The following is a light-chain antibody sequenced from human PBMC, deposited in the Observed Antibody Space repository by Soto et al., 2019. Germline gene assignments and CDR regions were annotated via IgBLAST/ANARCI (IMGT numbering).Light chain of an antibody. CDR1: QRVSSNY. CDR3: QQYGSSGT. CDR2: GAS. J-gene: IGKJ1*01. V-gene: IGKV3-20*01. Sequence: EIVLTQSPGTLSLSPGERVTLSCRASQRVSSNYVAWYQQRPGQPPRLLFYGASNRATGIPDRFSGSGSGTDFTLTISRLEPEDFAVYYCQQYGSSGTFGQGTKVDIK.